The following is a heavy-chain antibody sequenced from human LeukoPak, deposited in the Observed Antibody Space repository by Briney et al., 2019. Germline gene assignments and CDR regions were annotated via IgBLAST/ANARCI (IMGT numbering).Heavy chain of an antibody. D-gene: IGHD1-26*01. CDR1: GFTFSSYA. CDR3: ANLGVGATYDY. Sequence: GGSLRLSCAASGFTFSSYAMSWVRQAPGKGGGGVSAISGSGGSTYYADSVKGRFTISRDNSKNTLYLQMNSLRAEDTAVYYCANLGVGATYDYWGQGTLVTVSS. V-gene: IGHV3-23*01. CDR2: ISGSGGST. J-gene: IGHJ4*02.